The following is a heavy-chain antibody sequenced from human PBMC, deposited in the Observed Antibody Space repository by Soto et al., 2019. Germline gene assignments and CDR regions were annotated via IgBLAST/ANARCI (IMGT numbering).Heavy chain of an antibody. J-gene: IGHJ6*03. CDR3: ANYSSRATYYMDV. CDR1: GGSVSNYY. CDR2: IYYSGSP. V-gene: IGHV4-59*02. Sequence: QVQLQESGPGLVKPSETLSLTCTVSGGSVSNYYWSWIRQPPGKGLEWIGYIYYSGSPNYNPSLKSRVTISVDTSKNQFSMKLSSVTAADTAVYYCANYSSRATYYMDVWGKGTTVTVSS. D-gene: IGHD6-19*01.